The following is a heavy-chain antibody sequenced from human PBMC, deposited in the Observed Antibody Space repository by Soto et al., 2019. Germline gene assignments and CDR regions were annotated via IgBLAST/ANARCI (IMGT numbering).Heavy chain of an antibody. Sequence: ESLKISCKGSGYTFTDYWIGWVRQLPGKGLEGMGIIYPGDSDTRYSPSFQGHVTISADKSISTAYLQWSSLKTSDTAMYYCARLVGGYDSYFDHWGQGTRVTVSS. V-gene: IGHV5-51*01. CDR2: IYPGDSDT. CDR1: GYTFTDYW. D-gene: IGHD5-12*01. J-gene: IGHJ4*02. CDR3: ARLVGGYDSYFDH.